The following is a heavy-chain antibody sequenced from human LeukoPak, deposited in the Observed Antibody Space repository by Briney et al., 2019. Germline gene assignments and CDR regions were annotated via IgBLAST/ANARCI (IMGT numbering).Heavy chain of an antibody. V-gene: IGHV4-30-4*01. CDR3: ARDIVVVPAAIGYGMDV. J-gene: IGHJ6*02. CDR1: GGSISSGDYY. Sequence: PSETLSHTCTVSGGSISSGDYYWSWIRQPPGKGLEWIGYIYYSGSTYYNPSLKSRVTISVDTSKNQFSLKLSSVTATDTAVYYCARDIVVVPAAIGYGMDVWGQGTTVTVSS. D-gene: IGHD2-2*01. CDR2: IYYSGST.